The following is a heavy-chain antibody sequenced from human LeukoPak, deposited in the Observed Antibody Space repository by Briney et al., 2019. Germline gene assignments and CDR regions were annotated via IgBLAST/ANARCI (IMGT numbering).Heavy chain of an antibody. CDR2: INAGNGDT. D-gene: IGHD2-2*01. V-gene: IGHV1-3*01. Sequence: ASVKVSCKASGYTFTSYALHWVRQAPGQRVEWMGWINAGNGDTKYSHKFQGRVTITRDTSASTAYMELSSLRSEDTAVYHCARGYCSSTSCQYYFDYWGQGTLVTVSS. CDR1: GYTFTSYA. CDR3: ARGYCSSTSCQYYFDY. J-gene: IGHJ4*02.